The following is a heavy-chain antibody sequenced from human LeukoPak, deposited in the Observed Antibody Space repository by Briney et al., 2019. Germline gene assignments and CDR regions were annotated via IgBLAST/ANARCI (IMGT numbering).Heavy chain of an antibody. Sequence: PGGSLRLSCAASGFTFSSYGMSWVRQAPGKGLEWVSAISGSGGSTYYADSVKGRFTISRDNSKNTLYLQMNSLRAEDTAVYYCAKSGPPYSYGLFSGFQTKINFDYWGQGTLVTVSS. CDR2: ISGSGGST. CDR1: GFTFSSYG. V-gene: IGHV3-23*01. CDR3: AKSGPPYSYGLFSGFQTKINFDY. D-gene: IGHD5-18*01. J-gene: IGHJ4*02.